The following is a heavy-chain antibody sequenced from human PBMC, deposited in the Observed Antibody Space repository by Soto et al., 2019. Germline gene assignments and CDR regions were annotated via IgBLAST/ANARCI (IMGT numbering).Heavy chain of an antibody. J-gene: IGHJ4*02. V-gene: IGHV3-30-3*01. CDR2: ISYDGGNK. Sequence: QVQLVESGGGVVQPGRSLRLSCAASGFTFSSYAMHWVRQAPGKGLEWVAVISYDGGNKYYADSVKGRFTISRDNSKNTMYLQMNSLRAEDTAVYYCAQTYYYDSSGYYSFDYWGQGTLVTVSS. D-gene: IGHD3-22*01. CDR1: GFTFSSYA. CDR3: AQTYYYDSSGYYSFDY.